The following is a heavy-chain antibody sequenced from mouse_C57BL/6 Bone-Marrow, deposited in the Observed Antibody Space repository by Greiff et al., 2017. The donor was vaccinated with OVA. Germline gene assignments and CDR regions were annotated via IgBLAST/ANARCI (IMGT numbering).Heavy chain of an antibody. CDR2: IYPRSGNT. CDR3: AREGYYYSRYFDV. D-gene: IGHD1-1*01. Sequence: VQLQQSGAELARPGASVKLSCKASGYTFTSSGISWVKQRTGQGLEWIGEIYPRSGNTYYNEKFKGKATLTADKSSSTAYMELRSLTSEDSAVYFCAREGYYYSRYFDVWGTGTTVTVSS. CDR1: GYTFTSSG. J-gene: IGHJ1*03. V-gene: IGHV1-81*01.